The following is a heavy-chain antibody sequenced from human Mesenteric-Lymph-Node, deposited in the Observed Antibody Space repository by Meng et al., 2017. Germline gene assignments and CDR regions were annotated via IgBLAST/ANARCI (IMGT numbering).Heavy chain of an antibody. CDR1: GGSIGSYY. Sequence: SETLSLTCTVSGGSIGSYYWSWIRQPAGKGLDWIGRIYTSDITNYNPSLKSRVTMSVDTSKNQFSLRLSSVTAAYTAVYYCARGGYTSVTGHRFDYWGQGTLVTVSS. D-gene: IGHD6-25*01. V-gene: IGHV4-4*07. CDR2: IYTSDIT. J-gene: IGHJ4*02. CDR3: ARGGYTSVTGHRFDY.